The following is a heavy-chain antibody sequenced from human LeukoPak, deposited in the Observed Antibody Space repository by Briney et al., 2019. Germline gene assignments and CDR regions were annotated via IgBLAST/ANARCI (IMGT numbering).Heavy chain of an antibody. Sequence: SETLSLTCAVSGYSLSNTYYWCWIRPPPGKELELLGIIYNSGSTHYNPSLKSRVTISVDTSKNQFSLKMTSVTDADTSVYSCAGNSSGMYFDYWGQGTLVSVSS. CDR1: GYSLSNTYY. J-gene: IGHJ4*02. CDR3: AGNSSGMYFDY. V-gene: IGHV4-38-2*01. CDR2: IYNSGST. D-gene: IGHD1-26*01.